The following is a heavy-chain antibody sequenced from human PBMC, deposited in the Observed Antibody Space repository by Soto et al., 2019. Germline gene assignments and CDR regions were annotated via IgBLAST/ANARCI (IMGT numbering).Heavy chain of an antibody. J-gene: IGHJ4*01. CDR3: SKAGSENTVMEHMYY. Sequence: PLGSLRLSCAASGFTFGSYWMHWVRQAPGKGLVWVSHIKSDGSTTNYADSVKGRFTISRDNAKNSLYLQMNSLRAKDTVLYYSSKAGSENTVMEHMYYRRQETL. V-gene: IGHV3-74*01. CDR1: GFTFGSYW. D-gene: IGHD5-18*01. CDR2: IKSDGSTT.